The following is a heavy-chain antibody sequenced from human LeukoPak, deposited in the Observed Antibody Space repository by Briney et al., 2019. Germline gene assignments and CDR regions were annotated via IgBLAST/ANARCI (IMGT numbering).Heavy chain of an antibody. CDR3: AAGYYGSGSNPGYDY. Sequence: ASVKVSCKASGYTFTGYYMHWVRQAPGQGLEWMGWISAYNGNTNYAQKLQGRVTMTTDTSTSTAYMELRSLRSGDTAVYYCAAGYYGSGSNPGYDYWGQGTLVTVSS. D-gene: IGHD3-10*01. J-gene: IGHJ4*02. CDR1: GYTFTGYY. V-gene: IGHV1-18*04. CDR2: ISAYNGNT.